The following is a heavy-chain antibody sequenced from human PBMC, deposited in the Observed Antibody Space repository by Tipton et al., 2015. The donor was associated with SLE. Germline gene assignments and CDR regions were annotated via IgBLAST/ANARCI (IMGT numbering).Heavy chain of an antibody. CDR2: IYSSGST. J-gene: IGHJ5*02. V-gene: IGHV4-61*02. Sequence: TLSLTCTVSGGSISSGPYHWSWIRQPAGKGLEWIGRIYSSGSTNYNPSLKSRVTISVDTSKNQFSLKLSSVTAADTAVYYCARGRLRGVGWFDPWGQGTLVTVSS. CDR3: ARGRLRGVGWFDP. CDR1: GGSISSGPYH. D-gene: IGHD1-26*01.